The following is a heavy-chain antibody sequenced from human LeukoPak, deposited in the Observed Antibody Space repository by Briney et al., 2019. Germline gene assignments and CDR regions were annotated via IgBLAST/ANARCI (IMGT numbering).Heavy chain of an antibody. CDR2: IYSGGTT. V-gene: IGHV3-53*01. J-gene: IGHJ4*02. CDR1: GFPVRSRY. D-gene: IGHD3-3*01. CDR3: ASLEGGPSDGR. Sequence: GGSLRLSCEVFGFPVRSRYMTWVRQPPGKGLECVSVIYSGGTTYHIDSVKGRFTISRDISKSTMYLGMNNLRVEDTAIYYCASLEGGPSDGRWGQGTLVTVSS.